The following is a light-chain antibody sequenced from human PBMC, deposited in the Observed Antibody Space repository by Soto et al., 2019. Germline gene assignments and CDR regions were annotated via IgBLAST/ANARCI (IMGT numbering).Light chain of an antibody. CDR3: AVWDDSLSGRV. Sequence: QLVLTQPPSASGTPGQRVTISCSGSSSNIGSYSVYWYQQLPGTAPKLLIYSNDQRPSGVPDRFSGSKSGTSASLAISGLRSEDEADYYCAVWDDSLSGRVFGGGTKLTVL. CDR1: SSNIGSYS. CDR2: SND. V-gene: IGLV1-47*01. J-gene: IGLJ3*02.